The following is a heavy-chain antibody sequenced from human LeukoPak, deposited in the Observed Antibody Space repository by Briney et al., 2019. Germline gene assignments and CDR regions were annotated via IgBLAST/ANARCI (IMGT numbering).Heavy chain of an antibody. V-gene: IGHV4-59*13. J-gene: IGHJ4*02. D-gene: IGHD3-22*01. CDR1: GDSISSYY. Sequence: SETLSLTCTVSGDSISSYYWSWLRQPPGKGLEWLGYIYYSGSTNYNPSLKSRVTISVDTSKNQFSLKLSSVTAADTAVYYCAGGLYDSSGYYPTSSPFDYWGQGTLVTVSS. CDR2: IYYSGST. CDR3: AGGLYDSSGYYPTSSPFDY.